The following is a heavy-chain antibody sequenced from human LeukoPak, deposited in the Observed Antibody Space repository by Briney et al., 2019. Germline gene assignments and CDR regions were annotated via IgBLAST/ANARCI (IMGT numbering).Heavy chain of an antibody. CDR2: ISGSGGST. J-gene: IGHJ4*02. CDR3: AKDAGVVPAAFYLNLYYFDY. CDR1: GFTFSSYA. V-gene: IGHV3-23*01. Sequence: GGSLRLSCAASGFTFSSYAMSWVRQAPGKGLEWVSAISGSGGSTYYADSVKGRFTISRDNSKNTLYLQMNSLRAEDTAVYYCAKDAGVVPAAFYLNLYYFDYWGQGTLVTVSS. D-gene: IGHD2-2*01.